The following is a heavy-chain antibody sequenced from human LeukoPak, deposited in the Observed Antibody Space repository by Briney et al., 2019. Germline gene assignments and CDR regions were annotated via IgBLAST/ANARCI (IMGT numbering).Heavy chain of an antibody. J-gene: IGHJ4*02. V-gene: IGHV3-21*01. CDR1: GFTFSSYS. Sequence: GGSLRLSCAASGFTFSSYSMNWVRQAPGKGLEWVAGVSAGGGRTYYVDSVKGRFTISRDNAKNSLYLQMNSLRAEDTAVYYCARIFSSPHPPHFDYWGQGTLVTVSS. D-gene: IGHD3-9*01. CDR2: VSAGGGRT. CDR3: ARIFSSPHPPHFDY.